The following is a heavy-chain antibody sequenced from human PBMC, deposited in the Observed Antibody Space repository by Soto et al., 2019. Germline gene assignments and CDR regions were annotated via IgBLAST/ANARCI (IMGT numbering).Heavy chain of an antibody. J-gene: IGHJ6*02. D-gene: IGHD3-3*01. CDR3: AGDGSEIFGVVRYGMDV. V-gene: IGHV3-48*02. CDR2: ISSSSSTI. CDR1: GFTFSSYS. Sequence: SLRLSCAASGFTFSSYSMNWVRQAPGKGLEWVSYISSSSSTIYYADSVKGRFTISRDNAKNSLYLQMNSLRDEDTAVYYCAGDGSEIFGVVRYGMDVWGQGTTVTVSS.